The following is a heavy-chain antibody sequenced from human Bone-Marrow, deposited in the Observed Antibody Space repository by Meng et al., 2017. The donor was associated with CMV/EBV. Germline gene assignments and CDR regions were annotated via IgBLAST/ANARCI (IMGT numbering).Heavy chain of an antibody. CDR2: INPSGIST. CDR1: GYTFTTYY. D-gene: IGHD2-2*01. Sequence: ASVKVSCKASGYTFTTYYMHWVRQAPGQGLEWMGLINPSGISTSYAQKFQGRVTMTRDTATSTVYMELSSLRSEDKSVYYCASRYCSSSNCYYYWYLDFWGRGTLVTVSS. CDR3: ASRYCSSSNCYYYWYLDF. V-gene: IGHV1-46*01. J-gene: IGHJ2*01.